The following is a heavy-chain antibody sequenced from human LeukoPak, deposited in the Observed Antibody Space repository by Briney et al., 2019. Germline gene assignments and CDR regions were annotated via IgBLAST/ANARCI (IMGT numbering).Heavy chain of an antibody. CDR3: ARVMVRGVVGLPRGMDV. V-gene: IGHV3-64*04. Sequence: PGGSLRLSCSVSGFTFSTYVMHWVRQAPGKGLEYVSAISSNGDNTYYADSVKGRFTISRDNAKNSLYLQMNSLRAEDTAVYYCARVMVRGVVGLPRGMDVWGQGTTVTVSS. CDR2: ISSNGDNT. J-gene: IGHJ6*02. CDR1: GFTFSTYV. D-gene: IGHD3-10*01.